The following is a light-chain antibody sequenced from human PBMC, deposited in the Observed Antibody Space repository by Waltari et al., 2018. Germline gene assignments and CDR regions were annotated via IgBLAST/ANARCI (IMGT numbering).Light chain of an antibody. CDR3: QSADTSDNYV. CDR1: ALPKKF. J-gene: IGLJ1*01. CDR2: KDT. Sequence: SYELKQAPSVSVVPGQPARITCSGDALPKKFAYWYQQKAGQAPVLVVYKDTERPSGIPERFSGSSSGTTATLTISGVQAEDEADYYCQSADTSDNYVFGSGTKVTVL. V-gene: IGLV3-25*03.